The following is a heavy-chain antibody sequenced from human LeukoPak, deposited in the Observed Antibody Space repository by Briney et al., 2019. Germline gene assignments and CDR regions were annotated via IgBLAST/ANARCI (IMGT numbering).Heavy chain of an antibody. V-gene: IGHV3-7*03. J-gene: IGHJ3*02. CDR1: GFTFSRYW. Sequence: GGSLRLSCAASGFTFSRYWMSWVRQAPGKGLEWVANIKKDGSEKYYVDSVKGRFTISRDNVKNSLYLQMNSLRAEDTAVYYCTRAADPRYSSGWNPGAAFDIWGQGTMVTVSS. D-gene: IGHD6-19*01. CDR3: TRAADPRYSSGWNPGAAFDI. CDR2: IKKDGSEK.